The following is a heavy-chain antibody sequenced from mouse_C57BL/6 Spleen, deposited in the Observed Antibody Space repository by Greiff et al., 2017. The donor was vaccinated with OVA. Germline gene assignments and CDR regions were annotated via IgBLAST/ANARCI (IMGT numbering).Heavy chain of an antibody. CDR3: TRGMDY. CDR2: IDPETGGT. J-gene: IGHJ4*01. Sequence: VKLQESGAELVRPGASVTLSCKASGYTSTDYEMHWVKQTPVHGLEWIGAIDPETGGTAYNQKFKGKAILTADKSSSTAYMELRSLTSEDSAVYYCTRGMDYWGQGTSVTVSS. V-gene: IGHV1-15*01. CDR1: GYTSTDYE.